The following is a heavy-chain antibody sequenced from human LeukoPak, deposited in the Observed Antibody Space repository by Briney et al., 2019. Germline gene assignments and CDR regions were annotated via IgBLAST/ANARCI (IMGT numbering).Heavy chain of an antibody. Sequence: GGSLRLSCAASGFTFSSYWMSWVRQAPGKGLEWVASIKEDGSERQYVDSVKGRFSISRDNTKGSLFLQLNSLRAEDTAVYYCARVVLSRGERDYWGQGTLVTVSS. CDR3: ARVVLSRGERDY. CDR2: IKEDGSER. CDR1: GFTFSSYW. D-gene: IGHD5-24*01. V-gene: IGHV3-7*03. J-gene: IGHJ4*02.